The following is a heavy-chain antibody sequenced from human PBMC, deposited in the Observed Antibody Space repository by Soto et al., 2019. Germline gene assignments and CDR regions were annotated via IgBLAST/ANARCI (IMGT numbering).Heavy chain of an antibody. J-gene: IGHJ1*01. CDR3: VKPESTNWYSGHFRQ. V-gene: IGHV3-9*01. CDR2: INWNSGSI. Sequence: CLRLSCAACGFSFDDYAMHWVRQVPGKGLEWVSGINWNSGSIGYADSVKGRFAISRDNAKNSLHLQMNSLRAEDTAFYYCVKPESTNWYSGHFRQCGQRTLVTVSS. CDR1: GFSFDDYA. D-gene: IGHD6-13*01.